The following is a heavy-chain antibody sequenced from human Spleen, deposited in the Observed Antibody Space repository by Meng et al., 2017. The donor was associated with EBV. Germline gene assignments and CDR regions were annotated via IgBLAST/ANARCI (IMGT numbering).Heavy chain of an antibody. V-gene: IGHV3-74*01. CDR3: ARDSAHGVDY. CDR2: INSDGSDI. CDR1: GFTFSSYW. J-gene: IGHJ4*02. D-gene: IGHD3-16*01. Sequence: VGAGGGLVHAGGSARLSCAASGFTFSSYWMNWVRQAPEKGLVWVSRINSDGSDIGYADSVKGRFTISRDNSKNTLYLEMNSLRAEDTAVYYCARDSAHGVDYWGQGTLVTVSS.